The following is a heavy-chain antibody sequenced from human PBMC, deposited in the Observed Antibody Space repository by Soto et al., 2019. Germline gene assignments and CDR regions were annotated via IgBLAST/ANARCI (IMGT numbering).Heavy chain of an antibody. V-gene: IGHV2-5*02. CDR1: GFSLSTYGVG. J-gene: IGHJ4*02. D-gene: IGHD3-3*01. CDR2: VYWDDDK. CDR3: AHSPGFFQNFDS. Sequence: SGPTLVNPTETLTLTCSFSGFSLSTYGVGVAWVRQPPGKALEWLALVYWDDDKRYSPSLETRLTITKDTSKNLVVLTMTNMDPVDSGTYYCAHSPGFFQNFDSWGQGTRVEVSS.